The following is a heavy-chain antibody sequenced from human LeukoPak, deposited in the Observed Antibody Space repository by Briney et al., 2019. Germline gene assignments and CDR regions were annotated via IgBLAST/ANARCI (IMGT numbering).Heavy chain of an antibody. V-gene: IGHV3-7*01. Sequence: GGSLRLSCAASGFRFSRYWMSWVRQAPGKGLEWVANIKQDASEKYYVDSVRGRFTISRDNAKTSLYLQMNSLRAEDTAVYYCASGMSTSHYWGQGTLVTVSS. CDR1: GFRFSRYW. CDR2: IKQDASEK. D-gene: IGHD3-10*01. CDR3: ASGMSTSHY. J-gene: IGHJ4*02.